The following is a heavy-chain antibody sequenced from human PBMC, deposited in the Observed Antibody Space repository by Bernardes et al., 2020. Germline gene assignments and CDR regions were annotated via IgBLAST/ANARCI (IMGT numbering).Heavy chain of an antibody. Sequence: SGPTLVKPTQTLTLTCTFSGFSLSTSGVGVGWIRQPPGKALEWLALIYWDDDKRYSPSLKSRLTITKDTSKNQVVLTMTNMDPVDTATYYCAHLNYITIFGVVIGGGAFDIWGQGTMVTVSS. J-gene: IGHJ3*02. V-gene: IGHV2-5*02. CDR1: GFSLSTSGVG. D-gene: IGHD3-3*01. CDR2: IYWDDDK. CDR3: AHLNYITIFGVVIGGGAFDI.